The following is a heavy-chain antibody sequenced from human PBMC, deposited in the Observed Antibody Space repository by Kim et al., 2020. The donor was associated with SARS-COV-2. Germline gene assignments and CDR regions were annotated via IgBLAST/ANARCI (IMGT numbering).Heavy chain of an antibody. CDR3: ARETSYYYDSSGYYDY. Sequence: SETLSLTCTVSGGSISSGSYYWSWIRQPAGKGLEWIGRIYTSGSTNYNPSLKSRVTISVDTSKNQFSLKLSSVTAADTAVYYCARETSYYYDSSGYYDYWGQGTLVTVSS. J-gene: IGHJ4*02. V-gene: IGHV4-61*02. CDR1: GGSISSGSYY. D-gene: IGHD3-22*01. CDR2: IYTSGST.